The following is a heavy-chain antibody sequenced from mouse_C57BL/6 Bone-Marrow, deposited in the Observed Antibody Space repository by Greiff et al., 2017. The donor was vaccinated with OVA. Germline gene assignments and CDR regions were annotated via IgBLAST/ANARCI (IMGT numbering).Heavy chain of an antibody. CDR3: TSHYYGSSYVGTTFDY. CDR1: GFNIKDDY. Sequence: EVQLQQSGAELVRPGASVKLSCTASGFNIKDDYMHWVKQRPEQGLEWIGWIDPENGDTEYASKFQGKATITADTSSNTAYLQLSSLTSDDTAVYYCTSHYYGSSYVGTTFDYWGQGTTLTVSS. D-gene: IGHD1-1*01. V-gene: IGHV14-4*01. J-gene: IGHJ2*01. CDR2: IDPENGDT.